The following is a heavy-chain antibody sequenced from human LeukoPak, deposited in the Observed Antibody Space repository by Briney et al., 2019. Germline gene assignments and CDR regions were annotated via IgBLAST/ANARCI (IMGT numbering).Heavy chain of an antibody. V-gene: IGHV3-7*04. D-gene: IGHD5-24*01. J-gene: IGHJ4*02. CDR3: ARACTRDGYRYFDY. CDR2: IKQDGTKT. Sequence: PGGSLRLSCEAPGFTFSNYWMTWGRQAPGKGLEWVANIKQDGTKTYYVDSVKGRFTISRDNAKSSLYLQMNSLRAEDTAVYYCARACTRDGYRYFDYWGQGTLVTVSS. CDR1: GFTFSNYW.